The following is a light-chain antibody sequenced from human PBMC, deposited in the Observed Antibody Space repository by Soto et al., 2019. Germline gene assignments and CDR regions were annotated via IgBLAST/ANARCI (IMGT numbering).Light chain of an antibody. V-gene: IGKV1-39*01. CDR2: ASL. Sequence: DIQMTQSPSSLSASVGDRVTITCRASQSIDSYLNWYQQKPGKAPKLLIYASLNLQSGVPSRFSGSESGTDFTLTISSLQPEDFATYYCQQSYSVPLTFCGGTKVEIK. CDR3: QQSYSVPLT. CDR1: QSIDSY. J-gene: IGKJ4*01.